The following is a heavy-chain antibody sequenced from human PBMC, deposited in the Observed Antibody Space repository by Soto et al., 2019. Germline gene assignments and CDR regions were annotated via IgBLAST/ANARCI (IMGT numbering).Heavy chain of an antibody. CDR2: ISYDGSNK. J-gene: IGHJ3*02. D-gene: IGHD3-10*01. CDR3: AKALLCFGELLVDAFDI. CDR1: GFTFSSYG. V-gene: IGHV3-30*18. Sequence: GRSLRLSCAASGFTFSSYGMHWVRQAPGKGLEWVAVISYDGSNKYYADSVKGRVTISRDNSKNTLYLQMNSLRAEDTAVYYCAKALLCFGELLVDAFDIWGQGTMVTVSS.